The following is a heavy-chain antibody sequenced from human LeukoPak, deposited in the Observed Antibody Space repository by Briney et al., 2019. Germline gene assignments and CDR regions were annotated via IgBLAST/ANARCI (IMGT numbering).Heavy chain of an antibody. V-gene: IGHV4-39*07. CDR3: ARGNDYVWGRPSSFDY. CDR1: GGSISSSSYY. D-gene: IGHD3-16*01. J-gene: IGHJ4*02. CDR2: IYYSGST. Sequence: KSSETLSLTCTVSGGSISSSSYYWGWIRQPPGKGLEWIGTIYYSGSTYYNPSLKSRVTISVDTSKNQFSLKLSSVTAADTAVYYCARGNDYVWGRPSSFDYWGQGTLVTVSS.